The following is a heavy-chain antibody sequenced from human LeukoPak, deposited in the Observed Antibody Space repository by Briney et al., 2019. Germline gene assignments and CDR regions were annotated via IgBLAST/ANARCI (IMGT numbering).Heavy chain of an antibody. CDR2: IAYDGSNK. D-gene: IGHD1-14*01. CDR3: ARSGGPPYYYYYDMDV. V-gene: IGHV3-30-3*01. Sequence: GGSLRISCAASGFTFSSHAMHWVRQAPGKGLEWVAFIAYDGSNKYYADSVKGRFTISRDNSKNTLFLQMNSLRAEDTAVYYCARSGGPPYYYYYDMDVWGQGTTVTVSS. CDR1: GFTFSSHA. J-gene: IGHJ6*02.